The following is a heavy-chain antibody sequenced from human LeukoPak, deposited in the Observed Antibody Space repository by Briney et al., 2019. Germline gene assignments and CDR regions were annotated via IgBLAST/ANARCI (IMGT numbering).Heavy chain of an antibody. CDR3: ATSPRYKQQLGYFDY. J-gene: IGHJ4*02. Sequence: GGSLRLSCAASGFTFSSYAMSWVRQAPGKGLEWVSGISGSGGSTYYADSVKGRFTISRDNSKNTLYLQMNSLRAEDTAVYYCATSPRYKQQLGYFDYWGQGTLVTVSS. D-gene: IGHD6-13*01. V-gene: IGHV3-23*01. CDR2: ISGSGGST. CDR1: GFTFSSYA.